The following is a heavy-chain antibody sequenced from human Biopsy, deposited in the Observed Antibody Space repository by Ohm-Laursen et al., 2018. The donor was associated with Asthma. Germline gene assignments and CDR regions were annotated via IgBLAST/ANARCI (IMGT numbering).Heavy chain of an antibody. J-gene: IGHJ4*02. D-gene: IGHD3-10*01. Sequence: SVKVSCKASGGTFNYAITWVRQAPGQGLEWMGGIIPIFGTTNYAQKFKGRVTITADESSSTAYMELSSLRSEDTAVYYCASETGHSYGSGSEYYFDYWGLETLVTVSS. CDR2: IIPIFGTT. CDR3: ASETGHSYGSGSEYYFDY. V-gene: IGHV1-69*13. CDR1: GGTFNYA.